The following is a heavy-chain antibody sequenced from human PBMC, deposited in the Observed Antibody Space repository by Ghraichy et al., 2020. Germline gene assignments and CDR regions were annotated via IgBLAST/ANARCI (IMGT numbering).Heavy chain of an antibody. Sequence: GGSLRLSCAASEFTFSNHWMSWVRQAPGKGLEWVASIKEDGSEKFYVDSVRGRFTISRDNAKNSLSLQMNSLRAEDTAVYYCARESLRFRCIDYWGQGTLVTVSS. CDR3: ARESLRFRCIDY. CDR1: EFTFSNHW. D-gene: IGHD3-10*01. CDR2: IKEDGSEK. J-gene: IGHJ4*02. V-gene: IGHV3-7*01.